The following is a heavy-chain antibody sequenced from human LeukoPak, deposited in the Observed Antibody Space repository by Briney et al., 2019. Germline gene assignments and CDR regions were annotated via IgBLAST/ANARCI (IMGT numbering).Heavy chain of an antibody. J-gene: IGHJ4*02. CDR3: ARALPGSGYYSSSRGGYYFDY. V-gene: IGHV3-66*01. CDR1: GFTVSSNY. D-gene: IGHD6-13*01. Sequence: GGSLRLSCAASGFTVSSNYMSWVRQAPGKGLEWVSVIYSGGSTYYADSVKGRFTISRDNSKNTLYLQMNSLRAEDTAVYYCARALPGSGYYSSSRGGYYFDYWGQGTLVTVSS. CDR2: IYSGGST.